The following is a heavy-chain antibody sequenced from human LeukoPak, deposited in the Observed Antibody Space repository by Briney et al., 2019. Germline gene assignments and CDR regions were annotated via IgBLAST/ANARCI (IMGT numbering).Heavy chain of an antibody. CDR3: KVSGTYRYEGTDVPFDY. Sequence: PGGPLKLSCAASGFTFSTYNMNWVRQAPGKGLEWVSSITSSSSYIYYADSVRGRFTISQNNAKNSLYLQMNSLRAEDTAVYYCKVSGTYRYEGTDVPFDYWGQGTLVTVSS. V-gene: IGHV3-21*04. D-gene: IGHD3-16*02. J-gene: IGHJ4*02. CDR2: ITSSSSYI. CDR1: GFTFSTYN.